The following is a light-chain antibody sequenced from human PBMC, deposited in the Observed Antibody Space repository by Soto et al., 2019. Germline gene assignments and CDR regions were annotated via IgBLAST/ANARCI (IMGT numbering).Light chain of an antibody. Sequence: DIQMTQSPSSLFASVGDSVTITCRTSQSISTYLNWYQXKQGKAXKXLIYAASSLQSGVPSRFSGSGSGTDLTITITSLQLEDFETYFCQQSYNSPQTFGQGTKVDIK. V-gene: IGKV1-39*01. J-gene: IGKJ1*01. CDR3: QQSYNSPQT. CDR2: AAS. CDR1: QSISTY.